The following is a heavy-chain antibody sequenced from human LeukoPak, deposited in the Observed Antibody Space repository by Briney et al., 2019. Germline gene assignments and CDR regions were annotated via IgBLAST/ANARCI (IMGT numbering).Heavy chain of an antibody. V-gene: IGHV1-2*02. D-gene: IGHD3-10*01. CDR3: ARGGNRDYYGSGSYYGT. CDR2: INPNSGGT. CDR1: GYTFTGYY. Sequence: ASVKVSCKASGYTFTGYYMHWVRQAPGQGLEWMGWINPNSGGTNYAQKFQGRVTMTRDTSTSTVYMELSSLRSEDTAVYYCARGGNRDYYGSGSYYGTWGQGTLVTVSS. J-gene: IGHJ5*02.